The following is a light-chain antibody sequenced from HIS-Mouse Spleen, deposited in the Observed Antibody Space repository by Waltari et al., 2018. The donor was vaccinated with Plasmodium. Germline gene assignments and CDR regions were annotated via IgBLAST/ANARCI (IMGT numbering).Light chain of an antibody. V-gene: IGLV3-10*01. CDR1: ALPKKY. CDR2: EDS. Sequence: SYELTQPPSVSVSPGQTARITCSGDALPKKYAYWYQQKSGQAPVLVIYEDSKRPSGLPERFSGASVGTMATLTISGAQVEDEADYYCYSTDSSGNHRVFGGGTKLTVL. CDR3: YSTDSSGNHRV. J-gene: IGLJ3*02.